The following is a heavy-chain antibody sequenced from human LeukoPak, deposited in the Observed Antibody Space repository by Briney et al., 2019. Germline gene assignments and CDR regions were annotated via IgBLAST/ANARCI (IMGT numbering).Heavy chain of an antibody. J-gene: IGHJ5*02. Sequence: GGSLRLSCAASGFTLSAYTMNWVRQTPGKGLAWISYISLSSDTIYYADSVEGRFTISRDNANNSLYLQMNSLRVEYTAVYYCARGPPLFDPWGQGTLVTVSS. CDR3: ARGPPLFDP. V-gene: IGHV3-48*01. CDR1: GFTLSAYT. CDR2: ISLSSDTI.